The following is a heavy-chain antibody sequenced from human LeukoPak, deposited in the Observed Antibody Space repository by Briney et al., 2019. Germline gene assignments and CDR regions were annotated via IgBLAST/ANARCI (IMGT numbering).Heavy chain of an antibody. D-gene: IGHD1-26*01. CDR3: ARARWELLEDY. Sequence: ASVKVSCKASGYTFTSNGISWVRQAPGQGLEWMGWISAYNGNTNYAQKLQGSVTMTTDTSTSTAYMELRSLRSDDTAVYYCARARWELLEDYWGQGTLVTVSS. J-gene: IGHJ4*02. CDR2: ISAYNGNT. CDR1: GYTFTSNG. V-gene: IGHV1-18*01.